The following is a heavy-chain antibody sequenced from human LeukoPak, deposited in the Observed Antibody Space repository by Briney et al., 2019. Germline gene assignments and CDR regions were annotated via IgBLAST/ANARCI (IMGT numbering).Heavy chain of an antibody. CDR2: MHYSGST. J-gene: IGHJ3*02. CDR3: ARLRPVAGYDAFDI. CDR1: GGSISTYY. V-gene: IGHV4-59*08. D-gene: IGHD6-19*01. Sequence: SETLSLTCTVSGGSISTYYWSWIRQPPGKGLEWIAYMHYSGSTNYNPSLKSRVTMSVDTSENQFSLKLTSVTAADTAVYYCARLRPVAGYDAFDIWGHGTMVTVSS.